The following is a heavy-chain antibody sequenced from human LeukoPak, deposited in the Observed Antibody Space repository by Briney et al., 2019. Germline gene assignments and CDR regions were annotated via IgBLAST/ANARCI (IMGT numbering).Heavy chain of an antibody. D-gene: IGHD3-9*01. J-gene: IGHJ5*02. V-gene: IGHV4-59*12. CDR1: DGAIAGYS. Sequence: SETLSLTCTVSDGAIAGYSWSWIRQPPGKGLEWIGYIYYSGDTNYNPSLQSRVTVSLDTSKNQFSLKLSSVTAADTAVYYCARERAYYDILPRWFDPWGQGTLVTVSS. CDR2: IYYSGDT. CDR3: ARERAYYDILPRWFDP.